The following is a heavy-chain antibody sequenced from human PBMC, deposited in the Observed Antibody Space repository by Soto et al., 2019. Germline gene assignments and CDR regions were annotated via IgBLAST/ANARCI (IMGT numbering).Heavy chain of an antibody. CDR1: GGSFSGYY. V-gene: IGHV4-34*01. D-gene: IGHD2-2*02. CDR3: ARGRVPAAIYLDY. CDR2: INHSGST. J-gene: IGHJ4*02. Sequence: SETLSLTCAVYGGSFSGYYWSWIRQPPGKGLEWIGEINHSGSTNYNPSLKSRVTMSVDTSKNQFSLKLSSVTAADTAVYYCARGRVPAAIYLDYWGQGTLVTVSS.